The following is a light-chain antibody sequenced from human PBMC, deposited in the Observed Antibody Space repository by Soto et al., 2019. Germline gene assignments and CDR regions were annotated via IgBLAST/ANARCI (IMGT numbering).Light chain of an antibody. CDR2: AAS. V-gene: IGKV1-8*01. CDR1: QGISSY. J-gene: IGKJ1*01. Sequence: AIRMTQSPSSFSASTGDRVTITCRASQGISSYLAWYQQKPGKAPKLLIYAASTLQTGVPSRFSGSGSGTDFILTINWLQSEDFATYYCQQYYDYPRTFGQGTKVDIK. CDR3: QQYYDYPRT.